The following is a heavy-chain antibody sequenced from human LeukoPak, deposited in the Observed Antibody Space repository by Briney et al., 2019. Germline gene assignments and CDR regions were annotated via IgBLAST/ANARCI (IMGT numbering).Heavy chain of an antibody. D-gene: IGHD3-3*01. Sequence: KPSETLSLTCAVYGGSFSGYYWSWIRQPPGKGLEWIGEINHSGSTNYNPSLKSRVTISVDTSKNQFSLKVSSVTAADTAVYYCARGTITIFMLWFDPWGQGTLVTVSS. CDR2: INHSGST. CDR3: ARGTITIFMLWFDP. J-gene: IGHJ5*02. CDR1: GGSFSGYY. V-gene: IGHV4-34*01.